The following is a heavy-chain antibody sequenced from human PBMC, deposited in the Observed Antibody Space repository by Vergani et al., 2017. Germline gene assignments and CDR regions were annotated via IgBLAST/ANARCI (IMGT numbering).Heavy chain of an antibody. CDR3: AGEEENYGFGTPRGAFDI. CDR1: GGTFSSYA. J-gene: IGHJ3*02. Sequence: QVQLVQSGAEVKKPGSSVKVSCKASGGTFSSYAISWVRQAPGQGLEWMGGIIPIFGTANYAQKFQGRVTITADESTSTAYMELSSLRSEDPAVYYCAGEEENYGFGTPRGAFDIWGQGTMVTVSS. CDR2: IIPIFGTA. D-gene: IGHD3-10*01. V-gene: IGHV1-69*12.